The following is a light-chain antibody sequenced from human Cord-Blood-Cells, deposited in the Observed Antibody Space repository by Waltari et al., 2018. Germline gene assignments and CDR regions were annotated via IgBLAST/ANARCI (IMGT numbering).Light chain of an antibody. J-gene: IGKJ4*01. CDR3: QQRSNWPPLT. Sequence: EIVLTQSPATLSLSPGERATLSCRARQSVSSYLAWDQQKPGQAPRLLIYDASNRATGIPARFSGSGSGTDFTLTISSLEPEDFAVYYCQQRSNWPPLTFGGGTKVEIK. V-gene: IGKV3-11*01. CDR2: DAS. CDR1: QSVSSY.